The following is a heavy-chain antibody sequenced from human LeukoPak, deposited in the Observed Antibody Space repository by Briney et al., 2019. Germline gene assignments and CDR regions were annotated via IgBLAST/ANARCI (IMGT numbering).Heavy chain of an antibody. Sequence: GGSRRLSWAASGFTFSSYGRHGVGKAPGKGLEWVAVIWYDGSNKYYADSVKGRFTISRDNSKNTLYLQMNSLRAEDTAVYYCARDLWYWGQGTLVTVSS. CDR1: GFTFSSYG. CDR2: IWYDGSNK. D-gene: IGHD3-10*01. V-gene: IGHV3-33*01. J-gene: IGHJ4*02. CDR3: ARDLWY.